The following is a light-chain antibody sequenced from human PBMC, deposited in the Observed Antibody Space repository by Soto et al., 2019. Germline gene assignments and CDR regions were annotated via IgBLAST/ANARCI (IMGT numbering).Light chain of an antibody. Sequence: QSALTQPPSASGSPGQSVTISCTGTSSDVGGYDRVSWFQQHPGKAPKLIIYGVTDRLSGVPDRFSGSKSGNTASLTVSGLQAEDEADYYCASYGGRDDMIFGGGTKLTVL. CDR1: SSDVGGYDR. J-gene: IGLJ2*01. CDR2: GVT. CDR3: ASYGGRDDMI. V-gene: IGLV2-8*01.